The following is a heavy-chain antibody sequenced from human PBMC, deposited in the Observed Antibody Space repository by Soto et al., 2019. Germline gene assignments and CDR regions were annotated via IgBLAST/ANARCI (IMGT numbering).Heavy chain of an antibody. J-gene: IGHJ6*02. CDR2: IHHSGKT. Sequence: KPSETLSLTCDVSGYSISSGYYWGWIRQPPGEGLEWIGSIHHSGKTYYNPSLKSQDSISLDTSKNRFSLRLTSVTAADTAVYYCARDQTGAYYYYGMDVWGLGTTVTVSS. CDR3: ARDQTGAYYYYGMDV. V-gene: IGHV4-38-2*02. CDR1: GYSISSGYY. D-gene: IGHD3-10*01.